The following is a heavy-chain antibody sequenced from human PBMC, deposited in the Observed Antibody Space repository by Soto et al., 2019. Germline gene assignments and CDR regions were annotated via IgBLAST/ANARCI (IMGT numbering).Heavy chain of an antibody. V-gene: IGHV1-69*01. Sequence: QVHLVQSGAEVKKPGSSVRVSGKASGGSFSNYAVTWVRQAPGQRLEWMGGITPMFGIANYAQKFQGRVTLTADESTGTAYMELSSLRSDDTATYYCASDRHHSRFEDWGQGTLVTVSS. CDR3: ASDRHHSRFED. CDR1: GGSFSNYA. CDR2: ITPMFGIA. J-gene: IGHJ4*02.